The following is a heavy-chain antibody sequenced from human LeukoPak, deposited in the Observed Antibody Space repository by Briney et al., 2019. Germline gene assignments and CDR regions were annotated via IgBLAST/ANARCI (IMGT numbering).Heavy chain of an antibody. D-gene: IGHD4-23*01. J-gene: IGHJ6*02. CDR2: IIPIFGTA. Sequence: ASVTVSCKASGGTFSSYAISWVRQAPGQGLEWMGGIIPIFGTANYAQKFQGRVTITADESTSTAYMELSSLRSEDTAVYYCARVTPPFHPYYYYYGMDVWGQGTTVTVSS. CDR1: GGTFSSYA. V-gene: IGHV1-69*13. CDR3: ARVTPPFHPYYYYYGMDV.